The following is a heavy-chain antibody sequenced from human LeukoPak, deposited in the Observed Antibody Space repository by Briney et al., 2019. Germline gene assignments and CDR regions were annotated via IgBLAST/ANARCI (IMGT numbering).Heavy chain of an antibody. Sequence: ASVKVSCKASGYTFTSYAMNWVRQAPGQGLEWMGWINTNTGNPTYAQGFTGRFVFSLDTSVSTAYLQNSSLKAEDTAVYYCARGSPGIRFLEWLLYAWFDPWGQGTLVTVSS. J-gene: IGHJ5*02. CDR1: GYTFTSYA. V-gene: IGHV7-4-1*02. CDR2: INTNTGNP. D-gene: IGHD3-3*01. CDR3: ARGSPGIRFLEWLLYAWFDP.